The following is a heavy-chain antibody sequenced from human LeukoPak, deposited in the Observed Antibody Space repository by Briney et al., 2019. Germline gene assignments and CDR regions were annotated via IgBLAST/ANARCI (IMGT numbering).Heavy chain of an antibody. D-gene: IGHD6-13*01. J-gene: IGHJ5*02. Sequence: MSGGSLRLSCAASGFTFSSYSMNWVRQAPGKGLEWVSSISSSSIYFYYADSVKGRFTISRDNAKNSLYLQMNSLRAEDTAVYYCARDPQTRYSSSWYTWFDPWGQGTLVTVSS. CDR1: GFTFSSYS. V-gene: IGHV3-21*01. CDR3: ARDPQTRYSSSWYTWFDP. CDR2: ISSSSIYF.